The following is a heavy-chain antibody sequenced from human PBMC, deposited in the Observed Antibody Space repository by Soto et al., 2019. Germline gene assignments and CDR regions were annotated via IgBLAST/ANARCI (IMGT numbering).Heavy chain of an antibody. CDR1: GFTFSSYA. Sequence: LRLSCAASGFTFSSYAMHWVRQAPGKGLEWLAIIWHNGSNKYYAASVKGRFTISRDNSKNTLYLQMDSLRAEDTAVYYCARDQNYEYYYNVDVWGQGTTVTVSS. CDR2: IWHNGSNK. J-gene: IGHJ6*02. CDR3: ARDQNYEYYYNVDV. V-gene: IGHV3-33*01.